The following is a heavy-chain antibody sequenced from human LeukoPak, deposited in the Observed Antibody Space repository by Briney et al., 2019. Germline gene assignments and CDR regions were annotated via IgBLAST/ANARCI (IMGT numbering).Heavy chain of an antibody. D-gene: IGHD2-15*01. Sequence: PGGSLRLSCAASVFTFSDYYMSWVRQAPGKGLEWVSYITSSSYTNYAHSVKDRFTISRDNAKNSLYLQMNSLRAEDTAIYYCARLVVVAATPGYFDYWGQGTLVTVSS. CDR1: VFTFSDYY. CDR2: ITSSSYT. CDR3: ARLVVVAATPGYFDY. V-gene: IGHV3-11*06. J-gene: IGHJ4*02.